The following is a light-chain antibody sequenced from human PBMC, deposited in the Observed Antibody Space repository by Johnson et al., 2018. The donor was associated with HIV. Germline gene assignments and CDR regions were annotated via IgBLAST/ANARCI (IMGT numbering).Light chain of an antibody. J-gene: IGLJ1*01. CDR1: SSNIGNNY. Sequence: QSVLTQPPSVSAAPGQKVTISCSGSSSNIGNNYVSWYQQLPGTAPKLLIYDNNKRPSGIPDRFYGSKSGTSATLGITGLQTGDEADYYCLTWDSSLRTGFFGTGTKVTVL. CDR3: LTWDSSLRTGF. CDR2: DNN. V-gene: IGLV1-51*01.